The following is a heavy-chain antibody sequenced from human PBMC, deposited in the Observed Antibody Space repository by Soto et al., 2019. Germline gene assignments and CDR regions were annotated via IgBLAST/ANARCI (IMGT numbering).Heavy chain of an antibody. CDR3: ARESLGWELIKAGGDDAFDI. CDR2: ISSSGSTI. V-gene: IGHV3-48*03. CDR1: VFTFSSYE. Sequence: GGSLRLSCASSVFTFSSYEMNCVRQSPGKWLEWVSYISSSGSTIYYADSVKGRFTISRDNAKNSLYLQMNSLRAEDTAVYYCARESLGWELIKAGGDDAFDIWGQGTMFSVS. D-gene: IGHD1-26*01. J-gene: IGHJ3*02.